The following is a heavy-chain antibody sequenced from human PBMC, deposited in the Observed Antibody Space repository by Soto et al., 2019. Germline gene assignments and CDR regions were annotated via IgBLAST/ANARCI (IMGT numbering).Heavy chain of an antibody. Sequence: SQNLSLTSTLSGGSTSRGGCYWSLSRQHTGKGLEWIGYIYYSGSTYYNPSLKSRVTISVDTSKNQFSLKLSSVTAAVTAVYYCARNTSGGLDYWGQGTLVTVSS. D-gene: IGHD3-16*01. CDR1: GGSTSRGGCY. CDR3: ARNTSGGLDY. J-gene: IGHJ4*02. CDR2: IYYSGST. V-gene: IGHV4-31*03.